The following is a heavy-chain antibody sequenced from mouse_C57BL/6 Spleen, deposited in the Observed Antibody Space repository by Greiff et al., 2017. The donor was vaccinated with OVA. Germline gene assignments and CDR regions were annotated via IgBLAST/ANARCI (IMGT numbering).Heavy chain of an antibody. CDR1: GYTFTSYW. CDR2: IDPSDSYT. J-gene: IGHJ3*01. Sequence: QVQLQQPGAELVRPGTSVKLSCKASGYTFTSYWMHWVKQRPGQGLEWIGVIDPSDSYTNYNQKFKGKATLTVDTSSSTAYMQRSSLTSEDSAVYYCARGAYYSNYEGFAYWGQGTLVTVSA. D-gene: IGHD2-5*01. V-gene: IGHV1-59*01. CDR3: ARGAYYSNYEGFAY.